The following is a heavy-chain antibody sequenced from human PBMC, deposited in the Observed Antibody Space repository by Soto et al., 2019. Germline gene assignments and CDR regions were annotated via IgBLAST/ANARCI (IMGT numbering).Heavy chain of an antibody. CDR3: AKGVTGPDY. J-gene: IGHJ4*02. Sequence: EVQLLESGGGLVQPGGSLRLSCAASGLTFSSNAMSWVRQAPGKGLEWVSAITSSGGGTYYADSVKGRFTISRDNSKNTLYLHMNSLRVDDTAVYYCAKGVTGPDYWGQGTLVTVSS. V-gene: IGHV3-23*01. D-gene: IGHD2-21*02. CDR1: GLTFSSNA. CDR2: ITSSGGGT.